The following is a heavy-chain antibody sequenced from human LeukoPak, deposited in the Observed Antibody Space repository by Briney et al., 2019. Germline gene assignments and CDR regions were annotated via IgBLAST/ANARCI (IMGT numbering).Heavy chain of an antibody. D-gene: IGHD3-22*01. CDR3: ARDKTPYYYDSSGYLI. CDR2: ISSSGSTI. V-gene: IGHV3-48*03. CDR1: GFTFSSYE. J-gene: IGHJ4*02. Sequence: GGSLRLSCAASGFTFSSYEMNWVRQAPGKGLEWVSYISSSGSTIYYADSVKGRFTISRGNAKNSLYLQMNSLRAEDTAVYYCARDKTPYYYDSSGYLIWGQGTLVTVSS.